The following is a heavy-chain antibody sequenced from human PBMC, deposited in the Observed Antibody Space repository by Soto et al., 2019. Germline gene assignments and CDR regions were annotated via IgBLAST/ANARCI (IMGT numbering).Heavy chain of an antibody. CDR3: ARHLNAGQLGALYY. CDR2: ISGGGAST. D-gene: IGHD6-13*01. J-gene: IGHJ4*02. CDR1: AFTFSNYA. V-gene: IGHV3-23*01. Sequence: PGGSLRLSCVASAFTFSNYAMTFCRQSPFKWLEWVSAISGGGASTYYADFVKGRFTISRDNSKNTLYLHMNSLRAEDTAVYYCARHLNAGQLGALYYCGQVTLVTVSS.